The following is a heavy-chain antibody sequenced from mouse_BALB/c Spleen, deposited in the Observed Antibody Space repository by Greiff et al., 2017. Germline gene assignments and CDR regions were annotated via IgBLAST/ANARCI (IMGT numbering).Heavy chain of an antibody. D-gene: IGHD1-1*01. J-gene: IGHJ4*01. CDR2: ISHGGGST. Sequence: VQLLQSGGGLVQPGASLKLSCTASGYTFSSYTMSWVRQTPGKRLEWIGYISHGGGSTYYPQTVKGRSTMSIDNACNTRYLQISRLTSEDTAVYYCARHEHYDSAMDYWGQGTLVTVSS. V-gene: IGHV5-12-2*01. CDR3: ARHEHYDSAMDY. CDR1: GYTFSSYT.